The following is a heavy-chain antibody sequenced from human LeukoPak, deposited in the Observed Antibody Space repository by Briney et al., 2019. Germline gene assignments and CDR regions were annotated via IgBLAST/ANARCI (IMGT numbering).Heavy chain of an antibody. CDR2: ISAYNGNT. CDR1: GYTFTSYG. CDR3: ARDRYYYDSSGS. Sequence: ASVTVSCKASGYTFTSYGISWVRQAPGQGLEWMGWISAYNGNTNYAQKLQGRVTMTTDTSTSTAYMELSSLRSEDTAVYYCARDRYYYDSSGSWGQGILVTVSS. J-gene: IGHJ5*02. D-gene: IGHD3-22*01. V-gene: IGHV1-18*01.